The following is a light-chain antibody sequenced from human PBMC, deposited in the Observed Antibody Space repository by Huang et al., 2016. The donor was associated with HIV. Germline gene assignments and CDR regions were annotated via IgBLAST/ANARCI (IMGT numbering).Light chain of an antibody. CDR1: QSVSCN. V-gene: IGKV3-15*01. J-gene: IGKJ1*01. CDR2: GAS. CDR3: QQYQDWPRT. Sequence: ELVLPQSPAPLSLSPGERATLSCRPSQSVSCNLAWYQHKPGQAPRLLIYGASTRATGVPARFSGSGSGTEFTLTISSLQSDDFVVYYCQQYQDWPRTFGQGTKVEIK.